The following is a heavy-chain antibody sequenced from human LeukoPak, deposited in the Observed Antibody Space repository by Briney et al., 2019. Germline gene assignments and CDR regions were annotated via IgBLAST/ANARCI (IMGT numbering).Heavy chain of an antibody. V-gene: IGHV3-15*01. CDR3: TREYYGSLND. Sequence: GGSLRLSCAPSGFTFDRVWMSWVRQAPGKGLEWVGNIRSKTDGGTTDFAAAVKGGFTISRDDSQNTLYLQMNSLITEDTAVYFCTREYYGSLNDWGQGTLVTVSS. CDR1: GFTFDRVW. CDR2: IRSKTDGGTT. D-gene: IGHD1-26*01. J-gene: IGHJ4*02.